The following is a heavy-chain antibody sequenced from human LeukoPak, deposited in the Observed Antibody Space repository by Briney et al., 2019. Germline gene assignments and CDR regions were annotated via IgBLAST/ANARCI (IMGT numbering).Heavy chain of an antibody. Sequence: ASVKVSCKASGYTFTNYYIHWVRQAPGQGLECMGIINPSGGRTNYAQKFQGRVTMTSDTSTSTVYMELSSLTSEDTAVYYCARGVYPYYFDYWGQGTLVTVSS. CDR2: INPSGGRT. V-gene: IGHV1-46*01. D-gene: IGHD6-13*01. J-gene: IGHJ4*02. CDR1: GYTFTNYY. CDR3: ARGVYPYYFDY.